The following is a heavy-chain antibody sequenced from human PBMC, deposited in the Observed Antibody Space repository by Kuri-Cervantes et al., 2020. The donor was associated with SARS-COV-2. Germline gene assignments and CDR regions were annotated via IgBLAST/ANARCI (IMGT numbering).Heavy chain of an antibody. CDR3: ARERGEIFGVVIYYYMDV. CDR1: GFTFSNYW. V-gene: IGHV3-7*01. Sequence: GGSLRLSCAASGFTFSNYWMSWVRQAPGKGLEWVANIKQDGSEKYYVDSVKGRFTISRDNAKNSLYLQMNSLRAEDTAVYYCARERGEIFGVVIYYYMDVWGKGTTVTVSS. CDR2: IKQDGSEK. D-gene: IGHD3-3*01. J-gene: IGHJ6*03.